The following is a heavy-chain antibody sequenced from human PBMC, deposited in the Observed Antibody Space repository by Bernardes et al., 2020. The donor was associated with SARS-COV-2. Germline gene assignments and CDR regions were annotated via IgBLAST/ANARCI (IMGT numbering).Heavy chain of an antibody. J-gene: IGHJ6*02. D-gene: IGHD1-26*01. Sequence: VGSLILSCAASGLTVSDNYMNWVRQAPGKGLEWVSVIYSGGSTYYADSVKGRFTISRDNSKNTLYLQMNSLRGEDTAVYYCARDRIIGATYYSYYYGMDVWGQGTTVTVSS. CDR3: ARDRIIGATYYSYYYGMDV. V-gene: IGHV3-53*01. CDR1: GLTVSDNY. CDR2: IYSGGST.